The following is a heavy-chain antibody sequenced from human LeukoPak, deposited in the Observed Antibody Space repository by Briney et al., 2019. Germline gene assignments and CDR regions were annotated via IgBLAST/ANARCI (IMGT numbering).Heavy chain of an antibody. CDR3: ARVNYYDSSGYSAFDI. CDR2: TYYRSKWYN. D-gene: IGHD3-22*01. J-gene: IGHJ3*02. CDR1: GDSVSSNSAA. V-gene: IGHV6-1*01. Sequence: SQTLSLTCAISGDSVSSNSAAWNWIRQSPSRGLEWLGRTYYRSKWYNDYAVSVKSRITINPDTSKNQFSLQLNSVTPEDTAVYYCARVNYYDSSGYSAFDIWGQGTMVTVSS.